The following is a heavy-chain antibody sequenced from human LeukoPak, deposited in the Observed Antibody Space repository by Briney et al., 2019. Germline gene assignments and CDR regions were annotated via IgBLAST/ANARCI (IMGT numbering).Heavy chain of an antibody. Sequence: GGSLRLSCAASGFTFSSYGMHWVRQAPGKGLEWVAVISYDGSNKYYADSVKGRFTISRDNSKNTLYLQMNSLRAEDTAVYYCARDTRHYYDTSGYIRIEGSQDFDYWGQGTLVTVSS. V-gene: IGHV3-30*03. CDR3: ARDTRHYYDTSGYIRIEGSQDFDY. J-gene: IGHJ4*02. CDR1: GFTFSSYG. CDR2: ISYDGSNK. D-gene: IGHD3-22*01.